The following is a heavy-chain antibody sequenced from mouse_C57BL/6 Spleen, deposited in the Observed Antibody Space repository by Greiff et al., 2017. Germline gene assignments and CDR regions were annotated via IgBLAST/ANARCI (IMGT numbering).Heavy chain of an antibody. CDR1: GYTFTSYW. D-gene: IGHD3-2*02. Sequence: VQLQQPGAELVRPGTSVKLSCKASGYTFTSYWMHWVKQRPGQGLEWIGVIDPSDSYTNYNQKFKGEATLTVDTSSSTAYMQLSSLTSEDSAVYYCARRGAAQVYYAMDYWGQGTSVTVSS. J-gene: IGHJ4*01. V-gene: IGHV1-59*01. CDR2: IDPSDSYT. CDR3: ARRGAAQVYYAMDY.